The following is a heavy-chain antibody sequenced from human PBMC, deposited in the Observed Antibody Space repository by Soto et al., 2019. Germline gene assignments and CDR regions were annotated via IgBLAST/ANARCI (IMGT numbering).Heavy chain of an antibody. CDR2: INPSGGST. CDR3: ARVKRICSSTSCYGVGGWFDP. D-gene: IGHD2-2*01. V-gene: IGHV1-46*01. Sequence: ASVKVSCKASGYTFTSYYMHWVRQAPGQGLEWMGIINPSGGSTSYAQKFQGRVTMTRDTSTSTVYMELSSLRSEDTAVYYCARVKRICSSTSCYGVGGWFDPWGQGTLVTVS. J-gene: IGHJ5*02. CDR1: GYTFTSYY.